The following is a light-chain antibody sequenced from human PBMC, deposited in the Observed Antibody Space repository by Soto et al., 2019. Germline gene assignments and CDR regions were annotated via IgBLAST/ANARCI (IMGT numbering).Light chain of an antibody. J-gene: IGKJ5*01. CDR1: QTVSITS. Sequence: VLTQSPGTLSLSPGESATLSCRASQTVSITSLTWYQQKPGQAPRLLIFGASKRATGIPDRFSGSGSGRDFTLTISGLEPEDFAVYYCQQYGSSPLISFGQGTLLEIK. CDR3: QQYGSSPLIS. V-gene: IGKV3-20*01. CDR2: GAS.